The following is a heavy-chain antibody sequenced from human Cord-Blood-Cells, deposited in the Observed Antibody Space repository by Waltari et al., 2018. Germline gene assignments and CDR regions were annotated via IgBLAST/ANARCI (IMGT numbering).Heavy chain of an antibody. CDR2: INAGNGNT. CDR3: ARDGGQYCSSTSCYYDAFDI. J-gene: IGHJ3*02. V-gene: IGHV1-3*01. CDR1: GYTFTSYA. D-gene: IGHD2-2*01. Sequence: QVQLVQSGAEVKKPGASVKVSCKASGYTFTSYAIHWVRQAPGQRLEWMGWINAGNGNTKYSQKFQGRVTITRDTSASTAYMELSSLRSEDTAVYYCARDGGQYCSSTSCYYDAFDIWGQGTMVTVSS.